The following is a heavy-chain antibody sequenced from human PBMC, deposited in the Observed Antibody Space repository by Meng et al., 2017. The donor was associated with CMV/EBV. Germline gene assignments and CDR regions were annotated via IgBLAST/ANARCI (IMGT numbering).Heavy chain of an antibody. D-gene: IGHD2-2*01. CDR1: GFTFSSYS. J-gene: IGHJ6*02. V-gene: IGHV3-21*01. CDR2: ISSSSYI. Sequence: GESLKISCAASGFTFSSYSMNWVRQAPGKGLEWVSSISSSSYIYYADSVKGRFTISRDNAKNSLYLQMNSLRAEDTAVYYCARDRGYCSSTSCQYYYYYGMDVWGQGTTVTVSS. CDR3: ARDRGYCSSTSCQYYYYYGMDV.